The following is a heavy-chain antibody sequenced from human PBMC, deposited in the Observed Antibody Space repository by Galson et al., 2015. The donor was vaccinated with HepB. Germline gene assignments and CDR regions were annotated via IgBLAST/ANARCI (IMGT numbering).Heavy chain of an antibody. CDR3: AKDPDSSGSLGLFDY. CDR2: ISGSGGST. V-gene: IGHV3-23*01. CDR1: GFTFSSYA. Sequence: SLRLSCAASGFTFSSYAMSWVRQAPGKGLEWVSAISGSGGSTYYADSVKGRFTISRDNSKNTLYLQMNSLRAEDTAVYYCAKDPDSSGSLGLFDYWGQGTLVTVSS. J-gene: IGHJ4*02. D-gene: IGHD3-22*01.